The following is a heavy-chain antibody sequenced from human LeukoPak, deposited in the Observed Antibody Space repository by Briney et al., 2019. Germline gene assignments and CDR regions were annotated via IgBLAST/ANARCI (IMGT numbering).Heavy chain of an antibody. Sequence: PGGSLRLSCAASGFTFSSYWMSWVRQAPGKGLEWVSSISSSSSYIYYADSVKGRFTISRDNAKNSLYLQMNSLRAEDTAVYYCARDQGSGKLDYWGQGTLVTVSS. V-gene: IGHV3-21*01. D-gene: IGHD1-26*01. J-gene: IGHJ4*02. CDR2: ISSSSSYI. CDR3: ARDQGSGKLDY. CDR1: GFTFSSYW.